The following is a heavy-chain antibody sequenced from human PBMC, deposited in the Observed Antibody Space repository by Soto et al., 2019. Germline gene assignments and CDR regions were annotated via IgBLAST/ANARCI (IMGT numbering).Heavy chain of an antibody. CDR2: INPNSGGT. V-gene: IGHV1-2*04. Sequence: GASVKVSCKASGYTFTGYYMHWVRQAPGQGLEWMGWINPNSGGTNYAQKFQGWVTITMDTSISTAYMELSRLRSDDTAVYYCARGTYSSSSPLFDYWGQGTLVTVSS. D-gene: IGHD6-6*01. CDR3: ARGTYSSSSPLFDY. CDR1: GYTFTGYY. J-gene: IGHJ4*02.